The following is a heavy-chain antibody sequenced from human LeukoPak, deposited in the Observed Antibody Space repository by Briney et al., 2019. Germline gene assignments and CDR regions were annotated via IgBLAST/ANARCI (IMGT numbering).Heavy chain of an antibody. D-gene: IGHD3-10*01. CDR2: ISSSGSTI. CDR1: GFTFSSYE. Sequence: GESLRLSCAASGFTFSSYEMNWVRQAPGKGLEWVSYISSSGSTIYYADSVKGRFTISRDNAKNSLYLQMNSLRAEDTAVYYCARDLCYGSGSYYHDYWGQGTLVSVSS. V-gene: IGHV3-48*03. J-gene: IGHJ4*02. CDR3: ARDLCYGSGSYYHDY.